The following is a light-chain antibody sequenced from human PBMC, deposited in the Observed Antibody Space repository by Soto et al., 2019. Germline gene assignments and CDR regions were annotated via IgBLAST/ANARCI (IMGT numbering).Light chain of an antibody. V-gene: IGKV3D-15*01. CDR2: GAS. CDR3: QQYNNWPPLT. CDR1: QSVSSSY. J-gene: IGKJ5*01. Sequence: PVERVTLSCGASQSVSSSYLTWYQQKPGQAPRLLIYGASTRATGIPARFSGSGSGTEFTLTISSLQSEDFAVYYCQQYNNWPPLTFGQGTRLEIK.